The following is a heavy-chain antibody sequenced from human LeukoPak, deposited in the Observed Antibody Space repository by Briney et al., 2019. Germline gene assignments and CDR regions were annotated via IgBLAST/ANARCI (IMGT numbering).Heavy chain of an antibody. J-gene: IGHJ4*02. D-gene: IGHD2-2*01. CDR1: GFTFSTYA. Sequence: PGGSLRLSCAASGFTFSTYAMSWVRQAPGKGLEWVSVISNSGGSTDYADSVKGRFTISRDNSKNTLHLQMNSLRAEDTAVYYCARSYCSSTSCYVDYWGQGTLVTVSS. V-gene: IGHV3-23*01. CDR3: ARSYCSSTSCYVDY. CDR2: ISNSGGST.